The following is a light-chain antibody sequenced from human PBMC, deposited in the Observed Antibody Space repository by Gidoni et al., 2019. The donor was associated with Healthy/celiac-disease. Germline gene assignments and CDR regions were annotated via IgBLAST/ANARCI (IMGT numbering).Light chain of an antibody. CDR3: SSYTSSSTLV. CDR1: SSDVGCYNY. CDR2: DVS. J-gene: IGLJ2*01. V-gene: IGLV2-14*01. Sequence: QSALTQPASVSGSPGQSITISCTGTSSDVGCYNYVSWYQQHHGKAPKLMIYDVSNRPSGVSNRFSGAKSGNTASLTISGLQAEDEADYYCSSYTSSSTLVFGGGTKLTVL.